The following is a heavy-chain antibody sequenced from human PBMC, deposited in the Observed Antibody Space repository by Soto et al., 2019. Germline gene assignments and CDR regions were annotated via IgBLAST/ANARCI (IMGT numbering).Heavy chain of an antibody. Sequence: GGSLRLSCAASGFTVSSNYMSWVRQAPGKGLEWVSVIYSGGSTYYADSVKGRFTISRDNSKNTLYLQMNSLRAEDTAVYYCARGQWQLVPSFDYWGQGTLVTVSS. V-gene: IGHV3-53*01. CDR2: IYSGGST. J-gene: IGHJ4*02. CDR1: GFTVSSNY. D-gene: IGHD6-6*01. CDR3: ARGQWQLVPSFDY.